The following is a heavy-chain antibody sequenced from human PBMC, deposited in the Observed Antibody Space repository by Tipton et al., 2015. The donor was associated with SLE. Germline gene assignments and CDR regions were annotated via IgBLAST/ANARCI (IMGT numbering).Heavy chain of an antibody. J-gene: IGHJ4*02. CDR3: AKDGVEMATISPFDY. CDR2: IWYDGSNK. D-gene: IGHD5-24*01. V-gene: IGHV3-33*06. CDR1: GFTFSSYG. Sequence: SLRLSCAASGFTFSSYGMHWVRQAPGKGLEWVAVIWYDGSNKYYADSVKGRFTISRDNSKNTLYLQMNSLRAEDTAVYYCAKDGVEMATISPFDYWGQGTLVTVSS.